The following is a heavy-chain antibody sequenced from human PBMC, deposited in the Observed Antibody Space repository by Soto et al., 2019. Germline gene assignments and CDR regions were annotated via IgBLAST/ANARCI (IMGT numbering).Heavy chain of an antibody. CDR1: GYTFTNYD. J-gene: IGHJ4*02. Sequence: QVQLVQSGAEVKKPGASVKISCKASGYTFTNYDMHWVRPAPGQGLKWMGIIKTSGGSTNSAQMFQGRVTMTRDTTTSTVYMELNSLKSEDTAVYYCTRGGYSSSSFDYWGQGTLVTVSS. D-gene: IGHD6-6*01. CDR3: TRGGYSSSSFDY. V-gene: IGHV1-46*03. CDR2: IKTSGGST.